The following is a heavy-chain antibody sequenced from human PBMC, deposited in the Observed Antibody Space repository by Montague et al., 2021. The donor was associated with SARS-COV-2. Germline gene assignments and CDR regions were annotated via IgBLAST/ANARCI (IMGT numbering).Heavy chain of an antibody. CDR2: TYYRSKWYN. CDR3: TSGREGNYNVMDV. V-gene: IGHV6-1*01. J-gene: IGHJ6*02. CDR1: GDSVSSNSAT. Sequence: CAISGDSVSSNSATWNWVRQSPSRGLEWLGRTYYRSKWYNDYAVXXRCRVTINPDTSKNQFSLQLNSVTPEDTAICYCTSGREGNYNVMDVWGQGTTVTVSS. D-gene: IGHD1-1*01.